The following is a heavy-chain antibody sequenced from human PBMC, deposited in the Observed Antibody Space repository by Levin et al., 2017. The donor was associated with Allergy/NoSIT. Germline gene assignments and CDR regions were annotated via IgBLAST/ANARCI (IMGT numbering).Heavy chain of an antibody. J-gene: IGHJ3*02. D-gene: IGHD4-23*01. Sequence: GESLKISCAASGFTFSSYAMSWVRQAPGKGLEWVSAISGSGGSTYYADSVKGRFTISRDNSKNTLYLQMNSLRAEDTAVYYCAKGMDYGGNSGAFDIWGQGTMVTVSS. V-gene: IGHV3-23*01. CDR2: ISGSGGST. CDR3: AKGMDYGGNSGAFDI. CDR1: GFTFSSYA.